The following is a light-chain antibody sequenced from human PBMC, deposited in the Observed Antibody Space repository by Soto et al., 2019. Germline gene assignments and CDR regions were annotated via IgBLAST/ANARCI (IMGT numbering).Light chain of an antibody. CDR2: GAS. J-gene: IGKJ4*01. Sequence: EIVLTQSPGTLSLSPGERATLSCRASQSVSSSYLAWYQQKPGQAPRLLIYGASSRATGIPDRFSGSGSGTDFNLTISRLEPEDCVVYYCQQYGSSLLTFGGGTKVEIK. CDR3: QQYGSSLLT. V-gene: IGKV3-20*01. CDR1: QSVSSSY.